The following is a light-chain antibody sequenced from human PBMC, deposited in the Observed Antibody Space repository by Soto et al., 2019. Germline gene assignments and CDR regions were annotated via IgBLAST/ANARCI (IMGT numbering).Light chain of an antibody. CDR1: QSVSSN. V-gene: IGKV3D-15*01. J-gene: IGKJ4*01. CDR3: QQSYSTPLT. Sequence: ELVLTQSPGTLSLSPGARATLSCRASQSVSSNLAWYQQKPGQAPRLLIYGASTRATGIPARFSGSGPGTEFTLTISSLQPEDFATYYCQQSYSTPLTFGGGTKVDIK. CDR2: GAS.